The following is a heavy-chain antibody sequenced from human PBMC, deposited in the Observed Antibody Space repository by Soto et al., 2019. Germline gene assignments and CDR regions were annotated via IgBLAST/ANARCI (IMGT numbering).Heavy chain of an antibody. V-gene: IGHV4-31*03. CDR2: IYYSGST. D-gene: IGHD3-16*01. J-gene: IGHJ4*02. Sequence: QLHLQESGPGLVKTSQTLSLTCSVSGDSIISGGYYWTWLRQYPGKGLEYIGYIYYSGSTYYNPSLESRITISMGAPKTQFSLRLSAVTAGEMAVYSCSRGGGFWGRTDSWGPGTRVPVSS. CDR1: GDSIISGGYY. CDR3: SRGGGFWGRTDS.